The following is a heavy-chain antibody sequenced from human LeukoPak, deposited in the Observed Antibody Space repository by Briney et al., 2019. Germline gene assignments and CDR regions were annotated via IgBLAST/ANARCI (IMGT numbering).Heavy chain of an antibody. V-gene: IGHV4-59*01. D-gene: IGHD4-17*01. Sequence: KASETLSLTCTVSGGSISSYYWSWIRQPPGKGLEWIGYINYSGSTNYNPSLKSRVTMSVDTSKNQFSLKLSSVTAADTAMYYCAREGRRDYVYFDHWGQGSLVTVSS. J-gene: IGHJ4*02. CDR3: AREGRRDYVYFDH. CDR2: INYSGST. CDR1: GGSISSYY.